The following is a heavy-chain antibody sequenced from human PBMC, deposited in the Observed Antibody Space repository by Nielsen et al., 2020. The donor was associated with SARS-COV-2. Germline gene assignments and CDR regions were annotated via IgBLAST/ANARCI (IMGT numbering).Heavy chain of an antibody. CDR2: INAGNGNT. D-gene: IGHD3-10*01. J-gene: IGHJ4*02. Sequence: ASVKVSCKASGYTFTSYAMHWVRQAPGQRLEWMGWINAGNGNTKYSQKFQGRVTITRDTSASTAYMELSSLRPEDTAVYYCAREKVTMVRGVTPGFSYWGQGTLVTVSS. V-gene: IGHV1-3*01. CDR3: AREKVTMVRGVTPGFSY. CDR1: GYTFTSYA.